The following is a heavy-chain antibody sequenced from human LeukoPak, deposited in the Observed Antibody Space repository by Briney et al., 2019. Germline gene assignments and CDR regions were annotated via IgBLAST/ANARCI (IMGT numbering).Heavy chain of an antibody. V-gene: IGHV4-4*07. CDR3: ARASGVVTDGAFDI. CDR2: IYTSGST. J-gene: IGHJ3*02. CDR1: GGSTSSYY. Sequence: PSETLSLTCTVSGGSTSSYYWSWIRQPAGKGLEWIGRIYTSGSTNYNPSLKSRVTMSVDTSKNQFSLKLSSVTAADTAVYYCARASGVVTDGAFDIWGQGTMVTVSS. D-gene: IGHD3-3*01.